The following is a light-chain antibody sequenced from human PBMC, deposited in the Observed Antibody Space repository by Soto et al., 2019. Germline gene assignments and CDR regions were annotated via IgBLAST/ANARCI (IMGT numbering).Light chain of an antibody. CDR2: AAS. CDR3: QYYSGAPWT. CDR1: QGMSTY. V-gene: IGKV1-27*01. J-gene: IGKJ1*01. Sequence: DIQRTQAPSSLSASVGDRVTITCRASQGMSTYLGCDQLKPGTVPKILFYAASTLQSGVPFRFSGSGSGTDFTLPISSIQPVDVATFYCQYYSGAPWTFVQGTKVQI.